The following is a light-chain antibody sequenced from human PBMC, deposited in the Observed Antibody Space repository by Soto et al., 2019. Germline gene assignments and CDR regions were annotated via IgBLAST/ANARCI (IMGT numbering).Light chain of an antibody. J-gene: IGKJ2*01. V-gene: IGKV3-15*01. CDR3: QQYNNWPYT. CDR1: RSVSSY. Sequence: EIVLTQSPATLSLSPGERATLSCRASRSVSSYLAWYQQKPGQAPRLLIYGASTRATGIPARFSGSGSGTEFTLTISSLQSEDFAVYYCQQYNNWPYTFGQGTKLEIK. CDR2: GAS.